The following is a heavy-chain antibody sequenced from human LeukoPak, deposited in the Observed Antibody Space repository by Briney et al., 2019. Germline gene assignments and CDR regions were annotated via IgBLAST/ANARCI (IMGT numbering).Heavy chain of an antibody. CDR2: ISSSSSTI. J-gene: IGHJ3*02. V-gene: IGHV3-48*01. D-gene: IGHD4-17*01. CDR1: GFTFSSYS. Sequence: GGSLRLSCAASGFTFSSYSMNWVRQAPGKGLEWVSYISSSSSTIYYADSVKGRFTISRDNAKNSLYLQMNSLRAEDTALYYCARSDYGDAGGAFDIWGQGTMVTVSS. CDR3: ARSDYGDAGGAFDI.